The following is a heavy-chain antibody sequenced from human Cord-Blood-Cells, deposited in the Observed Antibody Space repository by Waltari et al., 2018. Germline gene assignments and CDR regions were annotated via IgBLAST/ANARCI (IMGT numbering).Heavy chain of an antibody. J-gene: IGHJ3*02. CDR1: GFTFSRYS. D-gene: IGHD7-27*01. CDR2: ISSSSSYI. V-gene: IGHV3-21*01. Sequence: EVQLVESGGGLVKPGGSLRLSCAASGFTFSRYSMNWVRQAPGKGLEWVSSISSSSSYIYYADSVKGRFTISRDNAKNSLYLQMNSLRAEDTAVYYCASSKTGLRAFDIWGQGTMVTVSS. CDR3: ASSKTGLRAFDI.